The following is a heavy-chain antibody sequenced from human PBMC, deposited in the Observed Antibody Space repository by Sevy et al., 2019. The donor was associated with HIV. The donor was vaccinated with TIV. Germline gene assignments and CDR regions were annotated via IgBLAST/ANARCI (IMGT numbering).Heavy chain of an antibody. J-gene: IGHJ1*01. V-gene: IGHV3-30-3*01. CDR3: ALERLSSNVAEYFQN. CDR2: ISYDGSNK. Sequence: GGSLRLSCAASGFTFTSFSMHWVRQAPGKGLEWVATISYDGSNKYYADSVKGRFTISRDNSKNYLYLQMNSLRAEDTAVYGCALERLSSNVAEYFQNWGQGTLVTVSS. D-gene: IGHD1-1*01. CDR1: GFTFTSFS.